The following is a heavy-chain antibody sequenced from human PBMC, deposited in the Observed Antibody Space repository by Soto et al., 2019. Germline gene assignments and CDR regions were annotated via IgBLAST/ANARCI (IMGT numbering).Heavy chain of an antibody. CDR1: GGSISSGGYS. D-gene: IGHD6-6*01. Sequence: SETLSLTCAVSGGSISSGGYSWSWIRHPPGKGLEWIGYIYHSGSTYYNPSLKSRVTISVDRSKNQFSLKLSSVTAADTAVYYCAKSSSARCDRWGQGTPVTVSS. CDR2: IYHSGST. CDR3: AKSSSARCDR. J-gene: IGHJ5*02. V-gene: IGHV4-30-2*01.